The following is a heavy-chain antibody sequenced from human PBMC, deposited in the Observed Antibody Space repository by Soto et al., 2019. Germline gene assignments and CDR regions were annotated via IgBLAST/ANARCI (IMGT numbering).Heavy chain of an antibody. CDR3: ARGSGAAARHLNFDY. Sequence: ASVKVSCKASGYTFTSYYMHWVRQAPGQGLEWMGIINPSGGSTNYNPSLKSRVTISVDTSENQFSLKLSSVTAADTAVYYCARGSGAAARHLNFDYWGQGTLVTVSS. CDR2: INPSGGST. D-gene: IGHD6-13*01. V-gene: IGHV1-46*01. J-gene: IGHJ4*02. CDR1: GYTFTSYY.